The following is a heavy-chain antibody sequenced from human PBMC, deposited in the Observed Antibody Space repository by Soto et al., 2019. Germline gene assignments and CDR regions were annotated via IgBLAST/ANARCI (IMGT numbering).Heavy chain of an antibody. J-gene: IGHJ6*02. CDR2: IWYDGNNQ. Sequence: GGSLRLSCAASGFAFSTYGMHWVRQAPGKGLEWVAVIWYDGNNQYYTDSVEGRFTISRDNSHNTLYLQMNSLRAEDTAVYYCARDDIPGIAVATYGMDVWGQGTTVTVSS. CDR3: ARDDIPGIAVATYGMDV. CDR1: GFAFSTYG. V-gene: IGHV3-33*01. D-gene: IGHD6-19*01.